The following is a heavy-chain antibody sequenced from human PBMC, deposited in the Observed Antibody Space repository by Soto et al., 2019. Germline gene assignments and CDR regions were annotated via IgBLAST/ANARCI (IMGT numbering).Heavy chain of an antibody. CDR2: IIPIFGTA. CDR1: GGTFSSYA. D-gene: IGHD3-3*01. V-gene: IGHV1-69*13. J-gene: IGHJ6*02. CDR3: ARPTQRAYDLPGQTNYYYYGMDV. Sequence: ASVKVSCKASGGTFSSYAISWVRQAPGQGLEWTGGIIPIFGTANYAQKFQGRVTITADESTSTAYMELSSLRSEDTAVYYCARPTQRAYDLPGQTNYYYYGMDVWGQGTTVTVSS.